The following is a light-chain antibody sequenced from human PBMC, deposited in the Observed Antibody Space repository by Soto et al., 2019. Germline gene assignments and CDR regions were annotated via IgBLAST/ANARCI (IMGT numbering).Light chain of an antibody. CDR3: QQYGSVPLT. J-gene: IGKJ4*01. CDR2: GAS. CDR1: QSVSTSY. Sequence: EIVLTQSPGTLSLSPGERATLSCRASQSVSTSYLAWYQQKPGQAPRLLIYGASSRATGIPDRFSGSGSGADFPLTISRLEPEDFAVYYCQQYGSVPLTFGGGTKVEI. V-gene: IGKV3-20*01.